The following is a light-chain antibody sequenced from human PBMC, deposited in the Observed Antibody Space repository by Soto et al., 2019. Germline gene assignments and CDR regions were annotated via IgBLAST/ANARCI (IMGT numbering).Light chain of an antibody. CDR1: SSNIGGNY. CDR2: RNN. V-gene: IGLV1-47*01. Sequence: QSVLTQPPSASGTPGQKVTISCSGSSSNIGGNYVYWYQQFPGTAPKLLIYRNNERPSGVPDRFSGSKSGTSASLAISGLRSEDEAFYYCATLDDSLKLFGGGTKLTVL. J-gene: IGLJ2*01. CDR3: ATLDDSLKL.